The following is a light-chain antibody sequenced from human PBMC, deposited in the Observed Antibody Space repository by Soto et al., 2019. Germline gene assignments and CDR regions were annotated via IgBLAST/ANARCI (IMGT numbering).Light chain of an antibody. J-gene: IGKJ1*01. CDR2: GAS. CDR1: QSISSY. V-gene: IGKV1-39*01. Sequence: DIQMTQSPSSLSASVGDRVTITCRANQSISSYLHWYQQRPGKAPNLLIYGASSLLSGVPSRFSGSGSGTYFTLTISSLQPEDFATYCCQQTFDTPWTFGQGTTVELK. CDR3: QQTFDTPWT.